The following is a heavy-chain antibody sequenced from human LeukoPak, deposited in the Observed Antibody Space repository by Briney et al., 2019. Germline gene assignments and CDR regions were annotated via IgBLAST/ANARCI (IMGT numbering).Heavy chain of an antibody. J-gene: IGHJ4*02. Sequence: PGGSLRLSCVASGFTFSTYSMNWVRQAPGKGLEWVSYISPSSSSIYYADSVKGRFTISRDNAKNSLYLQMNRLRDEDTAVYYCASRDYWGQGTLVTVSS. CDR2: ISPSSSSI. CDR1: GFTFSTYS. CDR3: ASRDY. V-gene: IGHV3-48*02.